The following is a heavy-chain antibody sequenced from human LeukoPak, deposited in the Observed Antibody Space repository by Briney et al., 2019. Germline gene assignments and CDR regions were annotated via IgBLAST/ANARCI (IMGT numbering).Heavy chain of an antibody. V-gene: IGHV3-15*01. CDR2: IKTKTDGGTT. CDR3: TTVDYGDLTPAASSDY. D-gene: IGHD4-17*01. CDR1: GFSLSKVW. Sequence: GGSLRLSCTASGFSLSKVWMSWVRQAPGQGLEWVGHIKTKTDGGTTEYVARVRGRFTISRDDSGDTLCLQMNSLKIEDTAVYYCTTVDYGDLTPAASSDYWGQGTLVTVSS. J-gene: IGHJ4*02.